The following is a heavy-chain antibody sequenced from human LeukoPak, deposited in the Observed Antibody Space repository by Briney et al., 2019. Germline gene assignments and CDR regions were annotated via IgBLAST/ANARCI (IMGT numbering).Heavy chain of an antibody. V-gene: IGHV3-23*01. Sequence: GGSLRLSCAASGFTFSSYSMSWVRQAPGKGLEWVLAISSDVSTFYSDSVKGRFTISRDNSKNTLYLQINSLRAEDTAVYYCAKVPAVATTPPDYWGQGTLVTVSS. J-gene: IGHJ4*02. CDR1: GFTFSSYS. CDR2: ISSDVST. D-gene: IGHD5-12*01. CDR3: AKVPAVATTPPDY.